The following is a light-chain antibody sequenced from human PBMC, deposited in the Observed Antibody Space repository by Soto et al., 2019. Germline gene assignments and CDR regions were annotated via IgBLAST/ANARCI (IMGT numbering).Light chain of an antibody. Sequence: QSVLTQSPSASASLGASVKLTCTLSSGHSSYAIAWHQQQPEKGPRYLMKLNSDGSHSKGDGIPDRFSGSSSGAERYLTISSLQSEDEADYYCQTLGIGIHVVFGGGTKLTVL. CDR3: QTLGIGIHVV. CDR2: LNSDGSH. CDR1: SGHSSYA. V-gene: IGLV4-69*01. J-gene: IGLJ2*01.